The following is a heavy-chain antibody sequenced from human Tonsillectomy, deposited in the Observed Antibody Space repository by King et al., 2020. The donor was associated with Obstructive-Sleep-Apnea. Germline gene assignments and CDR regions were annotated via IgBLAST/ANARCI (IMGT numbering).Heavy chain of an antibody. CDR2: ITYDGSNK. Sequence: QLVQSGGGVVQPGRSLRLSCAASGFTFSSYAMHWVRQAPGKGLEWVAVITYDGSNKYYADSVKCRFTISRDNSKNTLYLQMNSLRAEDTAVYYCARDSSGWYFDYWGQGTLVTVSS. V-gene: IGHV3-30*04. D-gene: IGHD6-19*01. CDR3: ARDSSGWYFDY. CDR1: GFTFSSYA. J-gene: IGHJ4*02.